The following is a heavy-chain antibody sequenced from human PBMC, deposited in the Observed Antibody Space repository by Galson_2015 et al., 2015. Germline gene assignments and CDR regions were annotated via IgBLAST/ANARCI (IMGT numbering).Heavy chain of an antibody. Sequence: QSGAEVKKPGESLTISCKGSGYSFPSYWIGWVRQMPGKGLECMGIIYPADSDTRYSPSFQGQVTITVDKSISTAYLQWSSLKASDTAMYYCARLPDYFYDMDVWGQGTTVTASS. CDR1: GYSFPSYW. CDR2: IYPADSDT. V-gene: IGHV5-51*03. J-gene: IGHJ6*02. CDR3: ARLPDYFYDMDV.